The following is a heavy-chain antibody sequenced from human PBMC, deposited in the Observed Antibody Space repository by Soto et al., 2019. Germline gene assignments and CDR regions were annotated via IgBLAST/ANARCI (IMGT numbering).Heavy chain of an antibody. D-gene: IGHD2-15*01. V-gene: IGHV3-23*01. CDR1: GFTFSSYA. CDR2: ISGSGGST. CDR3: AKDLPVVVVAATQGPGMDV. Sequence: LRLSCAASGFTFSSYAMSWVRQTPGKGLEWVSAISGSGGSTYYADSVKGRFTISRDNSKNTLYLQMNSLRAEGTAVYYCAKDLPVVVVAATQGPGMDVRGQGTTVTVSS. J-gene: IGHJ6*02.